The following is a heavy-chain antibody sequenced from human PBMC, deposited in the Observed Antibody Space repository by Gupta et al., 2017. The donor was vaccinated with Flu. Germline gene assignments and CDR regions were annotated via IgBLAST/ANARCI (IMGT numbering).Heavy chain of an antibody. CDR3: ARGLGEYVYHDC. D-gene: IGHD3-16*01. Sequence: SIWTSTTYCWGWVRRPPGKGLEWIGDFCYTATTYSNPALTSRVTVSLDMSKEQFSLTLISVTAADTAVDYCARGLGEYVYHDCWGQGTPVTVSS. V-gene: IGHV4-39*01. CDR1: SIWTSTTYC. CDR2: FCYTATT. J-gene: IGHJ4*02.